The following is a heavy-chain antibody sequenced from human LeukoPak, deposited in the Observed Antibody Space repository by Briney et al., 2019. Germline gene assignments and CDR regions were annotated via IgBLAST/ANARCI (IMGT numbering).Heavy chain of an antibody. D-gene: IGHD3-22*01. J-gene: IGHJ4*02. CDR2: VYNSGST. CDR3: ARQYDSSGYWYYFDN. Sequence: PSETLSLTCTVSGGSISSYYWSWIRQPPGKGLEWIGYVYNSGSTNYSPSLKSRVTISIDTSKNQFSLKLSSVTAADTAVYYCARQYDSSGYWYYFDNWGQGTLVTVSS. V-gene: IGHV4-59*08. CDR1: GGSISSYY.